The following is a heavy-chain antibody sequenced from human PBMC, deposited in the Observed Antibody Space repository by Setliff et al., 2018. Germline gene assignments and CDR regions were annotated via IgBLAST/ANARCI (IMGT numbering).Heavy chain of an antibody. CDR1: GGSVGSDFSY. D-gene: IGHD3-3*01. Sequence: PSETLSLTCTVSGGSVGSDFSYWTWIRQPAGKGPEWIGQIYTTWSTNYSPSLRSRATISLDASNNQFSLSLSSVTAADTAVYYCARMSGFQYMDVWGKGTTVTVSS. V-gene: IGHV4-61*09. J-gene: IGHJ6*03. CDR2: IYTTWST. CDR3: ARMSGFQYMDV.